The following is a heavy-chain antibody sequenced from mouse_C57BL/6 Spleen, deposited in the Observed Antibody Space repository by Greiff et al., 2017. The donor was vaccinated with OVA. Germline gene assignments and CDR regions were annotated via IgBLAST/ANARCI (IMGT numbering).Heavy chain of an antibody. D-gene: IGHD2-5*01. Sequence: EVKLMESGEGLVKPGGSLKLSCAASGFTFSSYAMSWVRQTPEKRLEWVAYISSGGDYIYYADTVKGRFTISRDNARNTLYLQMSSLKSEDTAMYYCTRDNSNYYAMDYWGQGTSVTVSS. CDR3: TRDNSNYYAMDY. CDR2: ISSGGDYI. V-gene: IGHV5-9-1*02. J-gene: IGHJ4*01. CDR1: GFTFSSYA.